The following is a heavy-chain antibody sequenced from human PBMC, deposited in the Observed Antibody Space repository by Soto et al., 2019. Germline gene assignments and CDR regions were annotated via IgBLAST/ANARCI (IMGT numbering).Heavy chain of an antibody. CDR3: AKEPPGKSDH. V-gene: IGHV3-66*01. J-gene: IGHJ5*02. CDR1: GFTVSSKY. CDR2: IYSGGDT. Sequence: EVQLVESGGGLVQPGGSLRLSCAASGFTVSSKYMTWVRQAPGKGLEWVSVIYSGGDTYYADSVKGRFTISRDNSKNTLLLQMTSLRAEDGGVYYCAKEPPGKSDHWGRGSLVTV.